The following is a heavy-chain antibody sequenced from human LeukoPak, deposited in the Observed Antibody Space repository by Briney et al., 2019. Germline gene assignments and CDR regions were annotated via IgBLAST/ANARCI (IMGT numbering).Heavy chain of an antibody. Sequence: PGGSLRLSCAASGFTVSSNYMSWVRQAPGKGLEWVSVIYSGGSTYYADSVKGRFTISRDNSKNTPYLQVNSLRAEDTALYYCAKSPYSSSWYNFDYWGQGTLVTVSS. CDR1: GFTVSSNY. D-gene: IGHD6-13*01. CDR3: AKSPYSSSWYNFDY. V-gene: IGHV3-53*01. J-gene: IGHJ4*02. CDR2: IYSGGST.